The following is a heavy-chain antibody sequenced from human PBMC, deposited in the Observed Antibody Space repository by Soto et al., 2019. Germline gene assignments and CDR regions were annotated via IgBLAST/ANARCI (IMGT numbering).Heavy chain of an antibody. CDR3: AREGIAAALDY. Sequence: GGSLRLSCAASGFTFSSYSMNWVRQAPGKGLEWVSSISSSSSYIYYADSVKGRFTISRDNAKNSLYLQVNSLRAEDTAVYYCAREGIAAALDYWGQGTLVAVSS. CDR2: ISSSSSYI. D-gene: IGHD6-13*01. V-gene: IGHV3-21*01. J-gene: IGHJ4*02. CDR1: GFTFSSYS.